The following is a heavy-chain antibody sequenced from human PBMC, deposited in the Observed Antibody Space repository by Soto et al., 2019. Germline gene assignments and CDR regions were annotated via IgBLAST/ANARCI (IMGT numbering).Heavy chain of an antibody. V-gene: IGHV1-69*13. D-gene: IGHD6-13*01. CDR2: IIPIFGTA. CDR1: GGTFSSYA. CDR3: ARSQGLAAQDDAFDI. Sequence: GASVEVSCKASGGTFSSYAISWVRQAPEQGLEWMGGIIPIFGTANYAQKFQGRVTITADESTSTAYMELSSLRSEDTAVYYCARSQGLAAQDDAFDIWGQGTMVTVSS. J-gene: IGHJ3*02.